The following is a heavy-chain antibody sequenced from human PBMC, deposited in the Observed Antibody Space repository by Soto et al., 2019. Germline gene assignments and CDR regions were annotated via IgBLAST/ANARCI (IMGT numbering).Heavy chain of an antibody. CDR1: GFTLSSNY. Sequence: EVQLVETGGGLIQPGGSLRLSCAASGFTLSSNYMSWVRQAPGKGLEWVSVFYSGGSTYYADSVKGRFTISRDNSKNTLHLQMNSLRAEDTALYYGARVSTTANTFEFWGQGTLVTVSS. J-gene: IGHJ4*02. D-gene: IGHD4-17*01. CDR3: ARVSTTANTFEF. V-gene: IGHV3-53*02. CDR2: FYSGGST.